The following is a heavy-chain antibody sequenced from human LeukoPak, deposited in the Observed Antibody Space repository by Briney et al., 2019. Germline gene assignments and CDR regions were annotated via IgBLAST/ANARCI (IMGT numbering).Heavy chain of an antibody. J-gene: IGHJ4*02. CDR3: ARRTHSLMTTVTYFDY. V-gene: IGHV5-51*01. Sequence: PGGSLQISCKGSGYRFTSYWIGGVRQMPGKGLEWMGIIYPGDADTRYSPSFQGQVTISADKSISTAYLQWNSLKASDTAMYYCARRTHSLMTTVTYFDYWGQGTLVTVSS. CDR1: GYRFTSYW. CDR2: IYPGDADT. D-gene: IGHD4-17*01.